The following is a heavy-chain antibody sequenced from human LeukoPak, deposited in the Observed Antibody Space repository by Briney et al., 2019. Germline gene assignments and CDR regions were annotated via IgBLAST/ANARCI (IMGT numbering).Heavy chain of an antibody. CDR2: INDLGTST. V-gene: IGHV3-74*01. Sequence: GGSLRLSCAASGFTFSNYWMHWVRQVPGKGLVWVSRINDLGTSTNYADSVRGRFTTSRDDAKNTLYLQMNSLRAEDTAVYYCARGGGAYYFDYWGRGTLVTVSS. J-gene: IGHJ4*02. D-gene: IGHD3-10*01. CDR1: GFTFSNYW. CDR3: ARGGGAYYFDY.